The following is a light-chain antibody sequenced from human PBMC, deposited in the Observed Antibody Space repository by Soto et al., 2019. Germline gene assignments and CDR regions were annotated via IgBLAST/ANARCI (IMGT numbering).Light chain of an antibody. CDR3: QDTYRSRIT. CDR1: QSISTY. V-gene: IGKV1-39*01. CDR2: SAS. J-gene: IGKJ5*01. Sequence: DIQMTQSPSSLSASVGDRVTITCRASQSISTYLNWYQQKPGKAPKLLIYSASSLQSGVPSRFSGSGSGTDFTLTISSLQPEDFATYYCQDTYRSRITFGQGTRLEIK.